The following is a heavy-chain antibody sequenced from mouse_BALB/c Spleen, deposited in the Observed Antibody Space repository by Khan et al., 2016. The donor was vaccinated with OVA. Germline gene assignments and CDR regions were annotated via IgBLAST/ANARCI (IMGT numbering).Heavy chain of an antibody. CDR2: IYPVCGNS. CDR1: GYTFTDYA. V-gene: IGHV1-84*01. J-gene: IGHJ3*01. D-gene: IGHD1-1*01. Sequence: QVRLQQSGPELVKPGVSVKMSCKASGYTFTDYAINWVKQRRGKGLEWIGEIYPVCGNSYYSEKFKGKATLTVDTSSSTAYMQLGSLTFEDSAVYCCGRSYASWFAYWGQGTLVTVSA. CDR3: GRSYASWFAY.